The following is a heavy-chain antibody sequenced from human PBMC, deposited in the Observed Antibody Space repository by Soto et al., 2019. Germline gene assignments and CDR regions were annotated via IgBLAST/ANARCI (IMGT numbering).Heavy chain of an antibody. CDR3: ARGGGSYPPNPFDY. CDR1: GGTFSSYA. CDR2: IIPIFGTA. V-gene: IGHV1-69*13. Sequence: SVKVSCKASGGTFSSYAISWVRQAPGQGLEWMGGIIPIFGTASYAQKFQGRVTITADESTSTAYMELSSLRSEDTAVYYCARGGGSYPPNPFDYWGQGTLVTVSS. D-gene: IGHD1-26*01. J-gene: IGHJ4*02.